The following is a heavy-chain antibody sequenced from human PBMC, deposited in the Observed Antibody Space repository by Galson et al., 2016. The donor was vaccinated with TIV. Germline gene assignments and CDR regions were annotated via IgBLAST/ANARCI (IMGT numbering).Heavy chain of an antibody. CDR3: ARSPHYYSSYMEV. CDR2: IIAIFGTA. Sequence: SVKVSCKASGGVFRSNAINWVRQAPGQGLEWMGGIIAIFGTANHAQKFQGRVSITADESTSTAYLELTSLRSDDTAVYYCARSPHYYSSYMEVWGKGTTVTVSS. J-gene: IGHJ6*03. V-gene: IGHV1-69*13. CDR1: GGVFRSNA.